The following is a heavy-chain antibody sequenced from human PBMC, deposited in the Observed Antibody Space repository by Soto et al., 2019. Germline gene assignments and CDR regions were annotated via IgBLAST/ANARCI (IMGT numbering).Heavy chain of an antibody. Sequence: PGDSLKISCKGSGYSFTSYWIGWVRQMPGKGLEWMGIIYPGDSDTRYSPSFQGQVTISADKSISTAYLQWSSLKASDTAMYYCERHRKYSRGWSFDYWGQGTLGTVSS. CDR1: GYSFTSYW. CDR3: ERHRKYSRGWSFDY. V-gene: IGHV5-51*01. J-gene: IGHJ4*02. D-gene: IGHD6-19*01. CDR2: IYPGDSDT.